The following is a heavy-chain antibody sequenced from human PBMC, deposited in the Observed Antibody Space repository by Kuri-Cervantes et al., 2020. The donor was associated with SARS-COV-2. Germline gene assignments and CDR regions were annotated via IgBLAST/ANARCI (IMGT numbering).Heavy chain of an antibody. CDR1: GGSISSGSYY. CDR2: IYTSGST. D-gene: IGHD6-19*01. J-gene: IGHJ4*02. CDR3: ARLRQWLLDY. Sequence: SETLSLSCTVSGGSISSGSYYWSWIRQPAGKGLEWIGRIYTSGSTNYNPSLKSRVTISVDTSKNQFSLKLSSVTAADTAVYYCARLRQWLLDYWGQGTLVTVSS. V-gene: IGHV4-61*02.